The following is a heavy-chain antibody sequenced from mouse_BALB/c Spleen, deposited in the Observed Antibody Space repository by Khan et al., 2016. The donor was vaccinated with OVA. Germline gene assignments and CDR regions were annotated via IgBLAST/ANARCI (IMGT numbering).Heavy chain of an antibody. CDR2: IAPGSGST. CDR3: AMENYSGNSAYAMDY. CDR1: GYTFTSYW. Sequence: DLVKPGASVKLSCKASGYTFTSYWMNWIKQRPGQGLEWIGRIAPGSGSTSYNEMFKGKATLTVDTSSSTAYIQVSSLSSEDSAVYFCAMENYSGNSAYAMDYWGQGTSLTVSS. D-gene: IGHD1-1*01. J-gene: IGHJ4*01. V-gene: IGHV1S41*01.